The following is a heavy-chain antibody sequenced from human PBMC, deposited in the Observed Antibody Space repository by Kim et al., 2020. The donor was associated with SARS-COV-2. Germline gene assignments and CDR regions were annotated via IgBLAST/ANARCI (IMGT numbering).Heavy chain of an antibody. V-gene: IGHV4-39*01. Sequence: SETLSLTCSVSGGSISSTGYFWGWIRQPPGKGLEWIANIYYSGTTYYNASLKSRLTISVDTSKNQFSLQLNSVTAADTAVYYCARYYTSGSYYWYFDLWGRGTLVTVSS. CDR1: GGSISSTGYF. CDR2: IYYSGTT. D-gene: IGHD3-10*01. J-gene: IGHJ2*01. CDR3: ARYYTSGSYYWYFDL.